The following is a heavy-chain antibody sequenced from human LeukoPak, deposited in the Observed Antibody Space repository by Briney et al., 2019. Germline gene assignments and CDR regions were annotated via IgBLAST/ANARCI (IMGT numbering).Heavy chain of an antibody. Sequence: SETLSLTCTVSGGSISSYYWSWIRQPAGKGLEWIGRIYTSGSTNYNPSLKSRVTMSVDTSKNLFSLKLSSVTAADTAVYYCARRVSAGVVIKYNWFDPWGQGTLVTVSS. V-gene: IGHV4-4*07. J-gene: IGHJ5*02. D-gene: IGHD3-3*01. CDR2: IYTSGST. CDR3: ARRVSAGVVIKYNWFDP. CDR1: GGSISSYY.